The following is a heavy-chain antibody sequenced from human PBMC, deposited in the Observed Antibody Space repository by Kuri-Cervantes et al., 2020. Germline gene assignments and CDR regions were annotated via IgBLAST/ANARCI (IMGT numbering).Heavy chain of an antibody. D-gene: IGHD3-3*01. CDR2: MSYDGSNK. V-gene: IGHV3-30-3*01. CDR1: GFTFSDYG. Sequence: GGSLRLSCAASGFTFSDYGLHRVRQAPGKGLQWVAVMSYDGSNKYYADSVKGRFTISRDNSKNTLYLQMNSLRAEDTAVYYCASGVGSPTYFDYWGQGTLVTVSS. CDR3: ASGVGSPTYFDY. J-gene: IGHJ4*02.